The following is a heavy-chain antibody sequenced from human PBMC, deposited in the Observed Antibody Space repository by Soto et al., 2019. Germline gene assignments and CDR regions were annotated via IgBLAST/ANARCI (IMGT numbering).Heavy chain of an antibody. V-gene: IGHV3-30*04. D-gene: IGHD6-6*01. CDR3: ARGGCELGRIAARPRYFDY. J-gene: IGHJ4*02. CDR1: GFTFSSYA. CDR2: ISYDGSNK. Sequence: QVQLVESGGGVVQPGRSLRLSCAASGFTFSSYAMHWVRQAPDKGLEWVAVISYDGSNKYYADSVKGRFTISRDNSKNRLYLLMISLRAEDTAVYDCARGGCELGRIAARPRYFDYWGRGTLVTVSS.